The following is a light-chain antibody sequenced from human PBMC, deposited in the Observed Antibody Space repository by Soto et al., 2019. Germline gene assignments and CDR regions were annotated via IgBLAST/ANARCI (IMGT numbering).Light chain of an antibody. CDR2: EAS. CDR3: FSYAGNSLNCG. V-gene: IGLV2-23*01. CDR1: SSDVVSYNL. Sequence: QPGLTQPASVSGSPGQSITISCTGPSSDVVSYNLVSWYQQHPGKAPKLMIYEASKRPSGISNRFSGSKSGNAASLTISGLQAEDEADYYCFSYAGNSLNCGFGAGTKGTVL. J-gene: IGLJ1*01.